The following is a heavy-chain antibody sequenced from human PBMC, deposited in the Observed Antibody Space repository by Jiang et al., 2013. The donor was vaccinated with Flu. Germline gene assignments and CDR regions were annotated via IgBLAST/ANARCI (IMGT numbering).Heavy chain of an antibody. J-gene: IGHJ4*02. CDR3: ARDLGLETQPWELLIGDY. Sequence: GAEVKKPGASVKVSCKASGYTFTSYGISWVRQAPGQGLEWMGWISAYNGNTNYAQKLQGRVTMTTDTSTSTAYMELRSLRSDDTAVYCCARDLGLETQPWELLIGDYWGQGTLVTVSS. CDR2: ISAYNGNT. D-gene: IGHD1-26*01. CDR1: GYTFTSYG. V-gene: IGHV1-18*04.